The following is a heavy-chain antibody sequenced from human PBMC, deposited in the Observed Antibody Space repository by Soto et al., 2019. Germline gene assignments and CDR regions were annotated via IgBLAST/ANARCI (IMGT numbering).Heavy chain of an antibody. D-gene: IGHD3-3*01. J-gene: IGHJ6*02. Sequence: GASVKVSCKASGCTFSGYVINCVRQAPGQVLEWMGGIVPIFGTPNYAQKFQGRVTITADKSANTGYMELSSLRSDDTAVYYCARDLGGHTQEVFSHYYGMDVWGQGTTVTVSS. CDR2: IVPIFGTP. CDR3: ARDLGGHTQEVFSHYYGMDV. V-gene: IGHV1-69*06. CDR1: GCTFSGYV.